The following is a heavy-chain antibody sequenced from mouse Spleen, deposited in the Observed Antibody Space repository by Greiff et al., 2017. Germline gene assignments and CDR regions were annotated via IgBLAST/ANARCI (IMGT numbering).Heavy chain of an antibody. CDR1: GFTFSDYG. J-gene: IGHJ4*01. CDR2: ISSGSSTI. Sequence: EVQLVESGGGLVKPGGSLKLSCAASGFTFSDYGMHWVRQAPEKGLEWVAYISSGSSTIYYADTVKGRFTISRDNAKNTLFLQMTSLRSEDTAMYYCARDGDGYFLPMDYWGQGTSVTVSS. CDR3: ARDGDGYFLPMDY. V-gene: IGHV5-17*01. D-gene: IGHD2-3*01.